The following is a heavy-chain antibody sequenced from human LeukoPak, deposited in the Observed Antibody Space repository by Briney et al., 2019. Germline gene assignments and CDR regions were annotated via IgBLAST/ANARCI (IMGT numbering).Heavy chain of an antibody. CDR2: IKAGNGNI. D-gene: IGHD5-24*01. CDR3: ARGFDDGSRLYYYFGMDV. Sequence: ASVKVSCKASGYTFTSYAMHWVRQAPGQRVEWRGGIKAGNGNIKYSQKIQGRVTITSDTSASTAYMELSSLRSEDTAVYYCARGFDDGSRLYYYFGMDVWGQGTTVTVSS. J-gene: IGHJ6*02. CDR1: GYTFTSYA. V-gene: IGHV1-3*01.